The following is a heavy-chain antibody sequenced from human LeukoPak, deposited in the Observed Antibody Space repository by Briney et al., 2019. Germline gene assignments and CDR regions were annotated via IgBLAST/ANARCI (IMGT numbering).Heavy chain of an antibody. V-gene: IGHV4-59*01. CDR2: IYYSGST. CDR3: ARADYGDLYAFDI. Sequence: PSETLSLTCTVSGGSISSYYWSWIRQPPGKGLEWIGYIYYSGSTNYNPSLKSRVTISLDTSKNQFSLKLSSVTAADTAVYYCARADYGDLYAFDIWGQGTMVTVSS. D-gene: IGHD4-17*01. CDR1: GGSISSYY. J-gene: IGHJ3*02.